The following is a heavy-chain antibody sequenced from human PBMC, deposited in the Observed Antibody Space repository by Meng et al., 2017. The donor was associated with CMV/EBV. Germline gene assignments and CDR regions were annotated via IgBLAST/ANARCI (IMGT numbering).Heavy chain of an antibody. J-gene: IGHJ6*02. V-gene: IGHV3-73*01. D-gene: IGHD1-26*01. CDR2: IRSKTYNYAT. CDR1: GFTFNGSA. Sequence: GESLKISCAASGFTFNGSAMHWVRQASGKGLEWVGRIRSKTYNYATAYAASLEGRFTISRDESKNTAYLQMNTLTTEDTAVYFCSRWSGSYYYGMDVWGQGTTVTVSS. CDR3: SRWSGSYYYGMDV.